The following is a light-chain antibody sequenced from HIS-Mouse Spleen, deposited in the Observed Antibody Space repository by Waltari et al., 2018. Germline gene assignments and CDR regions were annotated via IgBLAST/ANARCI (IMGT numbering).Light chain of an antibody. CDR2: GDS. J-gene: IGLJ2*01. V-gene: IGLV3-10*01. Sequence: SYELTQPPSVSVSPGQTARITCSGDALPKKYAYWYQPKSGQAPVLVICGDSKRPPGVPERLSRSSSGTMATLTISGAQVEDAADYYCYSTDSSGNHRVFGGGPKLTVL. CDR3: YSTDSSGNHRV. CDR1: ALPKKY.